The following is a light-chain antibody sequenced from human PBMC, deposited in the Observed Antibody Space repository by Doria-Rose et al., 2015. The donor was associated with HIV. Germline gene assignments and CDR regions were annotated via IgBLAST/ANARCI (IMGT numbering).Light chain of an antibody. CDR2: WAS. J-gene: IGKJ3*01. Sequence: TQSPESLGMSLGERATLNCKSNQSLLYTSKNYLAWYQQKPGQPPKLLIYWASTRQSGVPARFSGSGSGTDFTLTISSLEAEDVAVYYCQQYCDTPSFGPGTTVGIK. CDR3: QQYCDTPS. V-gene: IGKV4-1*01. CDR1: QSLLYTSKNY.